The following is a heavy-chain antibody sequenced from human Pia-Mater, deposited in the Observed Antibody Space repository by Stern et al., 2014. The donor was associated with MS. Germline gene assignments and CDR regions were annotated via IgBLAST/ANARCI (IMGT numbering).Heavy chain of an antibody. Sequence: QVQLQESGPGLVKPSETLSLTCTVSGGSVSSDAYYWSWIRQPPGKGVEWIGYIYYSGSTSYNPSLKSRVTMSVDAAKNQFSLRLSSVTAADTAMYYCARQVRDWGQGTLVTVSS. V-gene: IGHV4-61*08. CDR3: ARQVRD. CDR1: GGSVSSDAYY. J-gene: IGHJ4*02. CDR2: IYYSGST.